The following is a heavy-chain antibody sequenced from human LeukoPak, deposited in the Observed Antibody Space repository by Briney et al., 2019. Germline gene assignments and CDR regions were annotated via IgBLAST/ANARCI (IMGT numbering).Heavy chain of an antibody. J-gene: IGHJ3*02. V-gene: IGHV3-21*01. CDR2: ISSGSTYV. CDR3: GRVGGRSKAAKGDAFDI. Sequence: GGSLRLSCAASGFTFSSYSMNWVRQAPGKGLEWVSSISSGSTYVYYADSVKGRFTISRDNAQNSMYLQMNSLRAEDTAVYYCGRVGGRSKAAKGDAFDIWGQGTMVVVSS. D-gene: IGHD6-6*01. CDR1: GFTFSSYS.